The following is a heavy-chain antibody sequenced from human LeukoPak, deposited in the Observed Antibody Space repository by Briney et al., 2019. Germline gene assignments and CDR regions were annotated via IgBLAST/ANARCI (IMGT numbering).Heavy chain of an antibody. D-gene: IGHD2-2*01. Sequence: GGSLRLSCAASGFTFSRYWMSWVRQAPGKGLEWVANIKEDGSEKYYVESVKGRFTISRDNAKSSLYLQMNSLRAEDTAVYYCAREKIVVPAAKGPQFDYWGQGTLVTVSS. CDR1: GFTFSRYW. V-gene: IGHV3-7*01. J-gene: IGHJ4*02. CDR3: AREKIVVPAAKGPQFDY. CDR2: IKEDGSEK.